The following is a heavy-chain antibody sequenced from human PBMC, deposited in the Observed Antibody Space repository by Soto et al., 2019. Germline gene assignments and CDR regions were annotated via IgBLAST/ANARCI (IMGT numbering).Heavy chain of an antibody. CDR2: INAGNGNT. V-gene: IGHV1-3*01. Sequence: GASVKVSCKASGYTFTSYAMHWVRQAPGQRLEWMGWINAGNGNTKYSQKFQGRVTITRDTSASTAYMELSSLRSEDTAVYYCARAASRITMVRGVYYFDYWGQGTLVTVSS. CDR1: GYTFTSYA. D-gene: IGHD3-10*01. CDR3: ARAASRITMVRGVYYFDY. J-gene: IGHJ4*02.